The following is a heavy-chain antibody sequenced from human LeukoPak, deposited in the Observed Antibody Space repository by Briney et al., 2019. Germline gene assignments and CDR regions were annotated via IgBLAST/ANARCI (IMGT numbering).Heavy chain of an antibody. CDR2: ISGSGSST. V-gene: IGHV3-23*01. Sequence: GGSLRLSCSASGFTFSSYAMSWVRQAPGKGLEWVSAISGSGSSTYYADSVKGRFTISRDNSKNTLYLQMNSLRAEDTAVYYCAKAALVASDFDYWGQGTLVTVSS. CDR3: AKAALVASDFDY. D-gene: IGHD5-12*01. CDR1: GFTFSSYA. J-gene: IGHJ4*02.